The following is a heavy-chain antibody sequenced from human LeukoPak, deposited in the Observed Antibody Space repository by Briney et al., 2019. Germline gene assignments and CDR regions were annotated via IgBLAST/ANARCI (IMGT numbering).Heavy chain of an antibody. CDR1: GFTFSSYA. CDR2: ISGSGGST. J-gene: IGHJ4*02. D-gene: IGHD3-16*01. V-gene: IGHV3-23*01. Sequence: PGGSLRLSCSASGFTFSSYAMSWVRQAPGKGLEWVSAISGSGGSTYHADSVKGRFTNSRDNSKNTLYLQMNSLRAEDTAVYYCAKDLGVTSYYFDYWGQGTLVTVSS. CDR3: AKDLGVTSYYFDY.